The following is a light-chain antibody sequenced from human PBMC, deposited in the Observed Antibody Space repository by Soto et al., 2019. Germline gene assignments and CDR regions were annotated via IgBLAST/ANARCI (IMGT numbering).Light chain of an antibody. Sequence: QSVLTQPPSASGSPGQSVTISCTGTSSDVGGYNYVSWYQQYPGKAPKLMIYEVNKRPSGVPDRFSGSKSGKTASLTVSGLQAEDEADYYCSSYAGYNTVVFGGGTKLTVL. CDR3: SSYAGYNTVV. CDR1: SSDVGGYNY. CDR2: EVN. J-gene: IGLJ2*01. V-gene: IGLV2-8*01.